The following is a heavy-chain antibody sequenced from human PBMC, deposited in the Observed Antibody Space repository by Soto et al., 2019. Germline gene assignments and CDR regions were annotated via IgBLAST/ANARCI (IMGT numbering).Heavy chain of an antibody. J-gene: IGHJ6*02. Sequence: SETLSLTCTVSGGSISSGDYYWSWIRQPPGKGLEWIGNIYYSGSTDYNPSLRSRVTISLDTSKNHFSLGPSSVTAADTAVYYCARDRYYGSGTYYNFYYGMDVWGQGTTVTVSS. D-gene: IGHD3-10*01. CDR2: IYYSGST. CDR1: GGSISSGDYY. CDR3: ARDRYYGSGTYYNFYYGMDV. V-gene: IGHV4-30-4*01.